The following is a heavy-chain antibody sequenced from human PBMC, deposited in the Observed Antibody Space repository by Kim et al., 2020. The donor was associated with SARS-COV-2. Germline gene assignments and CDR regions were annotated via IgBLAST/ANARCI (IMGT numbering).Heavy chain of an antibody. CDR1: GGSISSAGDY. V-gene: IGHV4-31*03. D-gene: IGHD2-21*01. CDR3: ARRSAGSYFDY. J-gene: IGHJ4*02. Sequence: SETLSLTCTVSGGSISSAGDYWTWIRQLPGKDLQWIGYIYHTGNTYYNASLQSRAIISIDTSKNQFSLELTSLTAADTAVYYCARRSAGSYFDYWGQGALVTVSS. CDR2: IYHTGNT.